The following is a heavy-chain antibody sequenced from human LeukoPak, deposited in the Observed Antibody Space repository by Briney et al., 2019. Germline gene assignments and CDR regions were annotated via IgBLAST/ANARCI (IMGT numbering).Heavy chain of an antibody. Sequence: GGSLRLSCAASGFIFSNAWMSWVRQAPGKGLEWVARIKSKTHGGTTDYAAPVKGRFTISRDDSENMLYLQMNSLETDDTAVYYCTTSTSPGIDHWGQGTLVTVSS. V-gene: IGHV3-15*01. CDR1: GFIFSNAW. CDR3: TTSTSPGIDH. D-gene: IGHD5/OR15-5a*01. CDR2: IKSKTHGGTT. J-gene: IGHJ4*02.